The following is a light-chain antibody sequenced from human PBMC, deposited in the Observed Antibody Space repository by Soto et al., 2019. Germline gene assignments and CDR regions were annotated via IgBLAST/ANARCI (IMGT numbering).Light chain of an antibody. CDR1: SGDIGTYKY. CDR3: CSFAGSYSFV. V-gene: IGLV2-11*01. CDR2: DVT. J-gene: IGLJ7*01. Sequence: QSALTQPRSVSGSPGQSVTISCTGTSGDIGTYKYVSWYQQHPGKVPKLIIYDVTKRPSGVPDRFSGSKSANTASLTISGLQADDEADYYCCSFAGSYSFVFGEGTQLTVL.